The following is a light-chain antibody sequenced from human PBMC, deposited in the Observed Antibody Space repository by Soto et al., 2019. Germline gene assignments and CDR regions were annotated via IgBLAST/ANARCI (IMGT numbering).Light chain of an antibody. CDR2: AAS. Sequence: VKMYQSPSSLSASVGDRVTITCRAAESISRHLNWYQQKPGRAPDLLIYAASTLQNGVPSRFTGSGSGTEFTLTITGLQLEDFATYYCQQDYSTLATFGHGARLE. CDR3: QQDYSTLAT. V-gene: IGKV1-39*01. J-gene: IGKJ5*01. CDR1: ESISRH.